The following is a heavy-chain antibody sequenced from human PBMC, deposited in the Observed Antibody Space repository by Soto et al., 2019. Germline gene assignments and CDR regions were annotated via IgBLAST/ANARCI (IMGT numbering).Heavy chain of an antibody. CDR1: GGSISSYY. D-gene: IGHD1-26*01. CDR2: IYYSGST. CDR3: TRLGSGSYEGLFDY. V-gene: IGHV4-59*08. J-gene: IGHJ4*02. Sequence: QVQLLESGPGLVKTSETQSLTCTVSGGSISSYYWSWIRQPPGKGLEWIGYIYYSGSTNYNPSLKSRVTISVDTSKNQFSLKLSSVTAADTAVYYCTRLGSGSYEGLFDYWGQGTLVTVSS.